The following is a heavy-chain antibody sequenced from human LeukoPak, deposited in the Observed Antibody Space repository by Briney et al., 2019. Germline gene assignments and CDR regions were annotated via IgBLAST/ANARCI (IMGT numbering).Heavy chain of an antibody. V-gene: IGHV3-23*01. CDR2: ISGSGGST. Sequence: GGSLRLSCAASGFTFSSYAMSWVRQAPGKGLEWVSAISGSGGSTYYADSVKGRFTISRDNSKNTLYLQMNGLRAEDTAVYYCAKKTGRVVVAATPLSFDYWGQGTLVTVSS. CDR3: AKKTGRVVVAATPLSFDY. J-gene: IGHJ4*02. CDR1: GFTFSSYA. D-gene: IGHD2-15*01.